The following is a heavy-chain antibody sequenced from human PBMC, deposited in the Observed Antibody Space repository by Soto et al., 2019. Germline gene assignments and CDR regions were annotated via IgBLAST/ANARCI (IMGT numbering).Heavy chain of an antibody. D-gene: IGHD3-10*01. CDR1: GFTFANYW. J-gene: IGHJ4*02. CDR2: VNSDGSST. V-gene: IGHV3-74*01. CDR3: ARGAFTRASD. Sequence: EVQLVESGGGLVQPGGSLRLSCAASGFTFANYWMHWVRQAPGKGLVWVSRVNSDGSSTSYADSVKGRFTISRDNAKNTLYLQMNSLRADDTAVYYCARGAFTRASDWGQGTLVTVSS.